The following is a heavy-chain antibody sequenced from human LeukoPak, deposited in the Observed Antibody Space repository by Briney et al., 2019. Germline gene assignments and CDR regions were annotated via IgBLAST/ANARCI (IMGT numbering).Heavy chain of an antibody. CDR3: ARGGAHTPDFDY. J-gene: IGHJ4*02. D-gene: IGHD1-26*01. CDR2: IYYSGST. Sequence: KPSETLSLTCTVSGGSISSYYWSWIRQPPGKGLECIGYIYYSGSTNYNPSLKSRVTISVDTSKNQFSLKLSSVTAADTAVYYCARGGAHTPDFDYWGQGTLVTVSS. V-gene: IGHV4-59*01. CDR1: GGSISSYY.